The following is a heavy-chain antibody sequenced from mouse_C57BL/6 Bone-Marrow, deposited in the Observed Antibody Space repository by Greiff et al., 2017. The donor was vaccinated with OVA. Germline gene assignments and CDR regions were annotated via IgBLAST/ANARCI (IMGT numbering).Heavy chain of an antibody. CDR1: GYSITSGYY. V-gene: IGHV3-6*01. D-gene: IGHD1-1*01. Sequence: EVQVVESGPGLVKPSQSLSLTCSVTGYSITSGYYWNWIRQFPGNKLEWMGYISYDGSNNYNPSLKNRISITRDTSKNQFFLKLNSVTTEDTATYYCARDPRDYYGSGGGFDYWGQGTTLTVSS. CDR2: ISYDGSN. J-gene: IGHJ2*01. CDR3: ARDPRDYYGSGGGFDY.